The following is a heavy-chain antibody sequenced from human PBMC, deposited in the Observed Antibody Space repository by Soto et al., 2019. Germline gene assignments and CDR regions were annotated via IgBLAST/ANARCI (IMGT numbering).Heavy chain of an antibody. D-gene: IGHD1-7*01. CDR1: GFTFSSYA. Sequence: PGGSLRLSCAASGFTFSSYAMSWVRQAPGKGLEWVSAISGSGGSTYYADSVKGRFTISRDNSKNTLYLQMNSLRAEDTAVYYCAKITGTTLGAYYYGMDVWGQGTTVTVS. J-gene: IGHJ6*02. V-gene: IGHV3-23*01. CDR3: AKITGTTLGAYYYGMDV. CDR2: ISGSGGST.